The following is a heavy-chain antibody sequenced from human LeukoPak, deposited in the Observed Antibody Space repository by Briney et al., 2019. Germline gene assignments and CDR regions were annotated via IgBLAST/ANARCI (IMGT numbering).Heavy chain of an antibody. CDR1: GFTFNTFT. CDR2: IGRSSIDK. V-gene: IGHV3-21*01. CDR3: VRGDSREL. Sequence: GGSLRLSGAASGFTFNTFTMTWVRQAPGKGLEWVSSIGRSSIDKYYADSVRGRFTISRDNAKNSLYVQMSSLRAEDTAVYYCVRGDSRELWGQGTLVTVSS. D-gene: IGHD3-22*01. J-gene: IGHJ4*02.